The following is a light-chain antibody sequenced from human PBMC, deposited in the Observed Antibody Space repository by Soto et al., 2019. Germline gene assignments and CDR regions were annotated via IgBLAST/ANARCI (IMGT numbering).Light chain of an antibody. J-gene: IGKJ1*01. V-gene: IGKV3-15*01. CDR3: QQYNNWPPWT. CDR2: GAS. CDR1: QSVSSN. Sequence: EIVMTQSPATLSVSPGERATLSCRASQSVSSNLAWYQQKPGQAPRLLIYGASTRATGIPARFSGSRSGTEFTLTISSRQSEDFAVYYCQQYNNWPPWTFGQGTKVEI.